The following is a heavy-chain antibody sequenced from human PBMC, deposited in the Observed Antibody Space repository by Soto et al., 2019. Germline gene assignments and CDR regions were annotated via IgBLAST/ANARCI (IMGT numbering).Heavy chain of an antibody. V-gene: IGHV3-48*02. J-gene: IGHJ5*02. CDR2: ISSSSSTI. CDR1: GFTFSSYS. D-gene: IGHD3-3*01. Sequence: GGSLSLSCAASGFTFSSYSMNWVRQAPGKGLEWVSYISSSSSTIYYADSVKGRFTISRDNAKNSLYLQMNSLRDEDTAVYYCAREDYDFWSGYPQQPWGQGTLVTVSS. CDR3: AREDYDFWSGYPQQP.